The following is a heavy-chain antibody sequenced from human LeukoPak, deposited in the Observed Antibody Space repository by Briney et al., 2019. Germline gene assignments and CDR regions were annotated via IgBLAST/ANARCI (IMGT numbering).Heavy chain of an antibody. CDR1: GFTFTDYW. D-gene: IGHD3-10*01. V-gene: IGHV3-74*01. CDR2: VKSDGGGI. Sequence: GGSLRLSCAVSGFTFTDYWFHWVRQAPGKGLEWVSRVKSDGGGIDYGDSVKGRFTMSRDNAKNTLYLQMNSLRAEDTAVYFCARQAGSGFDYWGQGGLVTVSS. J-gene: IGHJ4*02. CDR3: ARQAGSGFDY.